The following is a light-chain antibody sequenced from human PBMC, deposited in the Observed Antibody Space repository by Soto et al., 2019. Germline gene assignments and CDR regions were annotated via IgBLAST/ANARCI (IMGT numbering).Light chain of an antibody. V-gene: IGKV3-20*01. J-gene: IGKJ4*01. CDR3: QQYGSTPLT. Sequence: ELVLTKSPGTLSLSPGERATLSCRGSQSVSSSKLAWYQQKPGQAPRLLIYAASSRATGIPDRFSGSGSGADFTLSIARLEPEDFAMYYCQQYGSTPLTFGGGTKVDIK. CDR2: AAS. CDR1: QSVSSSK.